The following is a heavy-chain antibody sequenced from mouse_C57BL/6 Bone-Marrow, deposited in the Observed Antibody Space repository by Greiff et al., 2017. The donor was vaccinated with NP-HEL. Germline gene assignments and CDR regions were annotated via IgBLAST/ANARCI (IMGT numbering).Heavy chain of an antibody. J-gene: IGHJ4*01. Sequence: VQLQQSGPGLVQPSQSLSIICTVSGFSLTSYGVHWVRQSPGKGLEWLGVIWSGGSTDYNAAFISRLSISKDNSKSQVFFKMNSLQADDTAIYYCARQTVLLRFYYYAMDDWGQGTSVTVSS. V-gene: IGHV2-2*01. D-gene: IGHD1-1*01. CDR1: GFSLTSYG. CDR3: ARQTVLLRFYYYAMDD. CDR2: IWSGGST.